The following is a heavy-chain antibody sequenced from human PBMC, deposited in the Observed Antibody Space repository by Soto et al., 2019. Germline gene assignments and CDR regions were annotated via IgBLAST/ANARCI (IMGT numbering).Heavy chain of an antibody. CDR2: ISYDGSNK. D-gene: IGHD5-18*01. CDR3: ARDPGTAMVIYYGMDV. J-gene: IGHJ6*02. V-gene: IGHV3-30-3*01. CDR1: GFTFSSHA. Sequence: GGSLRLSSAASGFTFSSHAMHWVRQDQGKGLEWVAVISYDGSNKYYADSVKGRFTISRDNSKNTLYLQMNSLRVEDTTVYYCARDPGTAMVIYYGMDVWGQGTTVTVSS.